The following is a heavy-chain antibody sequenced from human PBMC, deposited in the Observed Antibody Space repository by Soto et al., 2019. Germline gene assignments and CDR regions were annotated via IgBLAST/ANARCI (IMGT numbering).Heavy chain of an antibody. CDR2: IYYSGST. CDR3: AREGYLDY. V-gene: IGHV4-59*12. Sequence: PSETLSLTCTVTGGSISGYYWTWIRQPPGKGLEWIGYIYYSGSTTYNPSLKSRVTISVDTAKSQFSLNLRSVTAADTAVYYCAREGYLDYWGQGILVTVSS. CDR1: GGSISGYY. J-gene: IGHJ4*02.